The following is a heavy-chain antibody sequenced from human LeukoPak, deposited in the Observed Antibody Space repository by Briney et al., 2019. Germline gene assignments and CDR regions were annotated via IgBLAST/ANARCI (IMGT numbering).Heavy chain of an antibody. CDR3: ARDEIYYDILTGYRHFDY. Sequence: GGSLRLSCAASGFTFSSYAMHWVRQAPGKGLEWVAVISYDGSNKYYADSVKGRFTISRDNAKNSMYLQMNSLRAEDTAVYYCARDEIYYDILTGYRHFDYWAREPWSPSSQ. CDR2: ISYDGSNK. J-gene: IGHJ4*02. D-gene: IGHD3-9*01. V-gene: IGHV3-30*04. CDR1: GFTFSSYA.